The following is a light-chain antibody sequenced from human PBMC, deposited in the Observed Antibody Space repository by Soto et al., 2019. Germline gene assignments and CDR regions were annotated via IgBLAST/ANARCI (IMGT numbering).Light chain of an antibody. J-gene: IGKJ1*01. V-gene: IGKV1-5*03. Sequence: DIHMTQSPSTLSASVGDRGTITCLASQSITGWLAWCQQKPGKAPKLLISKASNLESGVPSRFSGSGSGTEFTLAISGLQPDDFATYYCQQYNPYSPWTFGQGTKVDIK. CDR2: KAS. CDR1: QSITGW. CDR3: QQYNPYSPWT.